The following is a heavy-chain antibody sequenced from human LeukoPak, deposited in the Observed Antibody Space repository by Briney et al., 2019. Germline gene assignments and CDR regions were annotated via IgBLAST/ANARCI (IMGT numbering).Heavy chain of an antibody. J-gene: IGHJ5*02. CDR2: INHSGST. CDR1: GGFFSGYY. Sequence: SETLSLTCAVYGGFFSGYYWSWIRQPPGKGLEWIGEINHSGSTNYNPSLKSQVTISVDTSKNQFSLKLSSVTAADTAVYYCARVEAYGDYVLNWFDPWGQGTLVTVSS. V-gene: IGHV4-34*01. CDR3: ARVEAYGDYVLNWFDP. D-gene: IGHD4-17*01.